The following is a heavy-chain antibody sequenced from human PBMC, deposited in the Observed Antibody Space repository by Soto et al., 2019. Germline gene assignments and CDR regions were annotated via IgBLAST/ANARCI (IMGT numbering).Heavy chain of an antibody. CDR2: IYYSGNT. J-gene: IGHJ4*02. CDR3: ATYYDILTGYYTLDY. Sequence: SETLSLTCTVSGGSINSYYWSWIRQPPGKGLEWIGYIYYSGNTNYNPSLKSRVTISIDTSKNQFSLKLSSVTAADTAVYYCATYYDILTGYYTLDYWGQGTLVTVSS. CDR1: GGSINSYY. V-gene: IGHV4-59*01. D-gene: IGHD3-9*01.